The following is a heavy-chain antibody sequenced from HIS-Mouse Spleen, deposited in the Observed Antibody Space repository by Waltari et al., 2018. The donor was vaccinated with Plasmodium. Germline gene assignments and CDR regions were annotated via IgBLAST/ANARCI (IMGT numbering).Heavy chain of an antibody. CDR1: GFTFRRYG. D-gene: IGHD6-6*01. CDR2: ISYDGSNK. Sequence: QVQLVASGGGVVQPGRSLRLSCSASGFTFRRYGMHWVRQAPGKGLEWVAVISYDGSNKYYADSVKGRFTISRDNSKNTLYLQMNSLRAEDTAVYYCAKILSYSSSPEDYWGQGTLVTVSS. J-gene: IGHJ4*02. CDR3: AKILSYSSSPEDY. V-gene: IGHV3-30*18.